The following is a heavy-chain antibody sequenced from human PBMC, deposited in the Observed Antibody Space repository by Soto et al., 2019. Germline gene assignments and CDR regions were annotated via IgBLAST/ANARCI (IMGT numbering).Heavy chain of an antibody. CDR2: MNPNSGNT. CDR3: ARVGRFRAAAGKRDDYYYGMDV. Sequence: GASVKVSCKASGYTFTSYDINWVRQATGQGLEWMGWMNPNSGNTGYAQKFQGRVTKTRKTSISTAYMELSSLRSEDTAVYYCARVGRFRAAAGKRDDYYYGMDVWGQGTTVTVSS. J-gene: IGHJ6*02. D-gene: IGHD6-13*01. CDR1: GYTFTSYD. V-gene: IGHV1-8*01.